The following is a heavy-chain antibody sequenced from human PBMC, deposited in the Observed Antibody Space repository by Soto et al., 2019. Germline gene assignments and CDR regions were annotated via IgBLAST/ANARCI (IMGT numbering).Heavy chain of an antibody. CDR1: GGSISSYY. Sequence: ASETLSLTCTVSGGSISSYYWSWIRQPPGKGLEWIGYIYYSGSTNYNPSLKSRVTISVDTSKNQFSLKLSSVTAADTAVYYCARARYNWFDPWGQGTLVTV. J-gene: IGHJ5*02. CDR3: ARARYNWFDP. CDR2: IYYSGST. V-gene: IGHV4-59*01.